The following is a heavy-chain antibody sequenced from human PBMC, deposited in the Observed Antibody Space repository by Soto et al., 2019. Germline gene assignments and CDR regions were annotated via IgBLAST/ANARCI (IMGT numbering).Heavy chain of an antibody. CDR1: GFTFDDYA. V-gene: IGHV3-9*01. J-gene: IGHJ6*03. Sequence: GGSLRLSCAASGFTFDDYAMHWVRQAPGKGLEWVSGISWNSGSIGYADSVKGRFTISRDNAKNSLYLQMNSLRAEDTALYYCATAGPTLTTWGGAPIVYYYYMDVWGKGTTVTVSS. D-gene: IGHD4-4*01. CDR3: ATAGPTLTTWGGAPIVYYYYMDV. CDR2: ISWNSGSI.